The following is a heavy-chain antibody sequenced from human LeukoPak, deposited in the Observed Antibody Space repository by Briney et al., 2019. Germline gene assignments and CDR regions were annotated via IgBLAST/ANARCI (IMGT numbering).Heavy chain of an antibody. CDR2: IKQDGSQK. D-gene: IGHD3-22*01. CDR1: GFTFSNYW. Sequence: QSGGSLRLSCAASGFTFSNYWMSWVRQAPGKGLEWVANIKQDGSQKYYVESVKVRFTISRDNAKNSLYLQMNSLRAEDTAMYYCAGHYYDSSGSLLRYWGQGTLVIVSS. J-gene: IGHJ4*02. CDR3: AGHYYDSSGSLLRY. V-gene: IGHV3-7*01.